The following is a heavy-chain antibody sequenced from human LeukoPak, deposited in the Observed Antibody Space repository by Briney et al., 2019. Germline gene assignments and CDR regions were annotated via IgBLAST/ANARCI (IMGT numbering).Heavy chain of an antibody. J-gene: IGHJ4*02. D-gene: IGHD5-12*01. V-gene: IGHV4-34*01. CDR2: INHSGST. CDR1: GGSFSGYY. CDR3: ASQGSGYDSPIDH. Sequence: SETLSLTCAVYGGSFSGYYWSWIRQPPGKGLEWIGEINHSGSTNYNPSLKSRVTISVDTSKNQFSLKLSSVTAADTAVYYCASQGSGYDSPIDHWGQGTLVTVSS.